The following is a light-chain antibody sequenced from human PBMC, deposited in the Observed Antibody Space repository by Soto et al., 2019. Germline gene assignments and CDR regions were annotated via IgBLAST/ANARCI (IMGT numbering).Light chain of an antibody. CDR1: QSVRRTY. CDR2: GRS. CDR3: QEYGSSCLT. J-gene: IGKJ4*01. V-gene: IGKV3-20*01. Sequence: DIGLTQSLGTLSLSPGERAALSCSASQSVRRTYSDRCQQKPGQGPSLLIFGRSSRPTAIPDRFSVRGSATDFTLPISRLELQEFAVYYCQEYGSSCLTFGGGAKVDIK.